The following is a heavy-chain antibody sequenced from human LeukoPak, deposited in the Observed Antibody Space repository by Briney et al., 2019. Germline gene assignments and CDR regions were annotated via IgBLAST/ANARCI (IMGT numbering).Heavy chain of an antibody. CDR1: GFTFSSYA. V-gene: IGHV3-23*01. Sequence: PGGSLRLPCAASGFTFSSYAMSWVRQAPGKGLEWVSAISGSGGSTYYADSVKGRFTISRDNSKNTLYLQMNSLRAEDTAVYYCAKDYYDSSGYYTLGAFDIWGQGTMVTVSS. CDR2: ISGSGGST. CDR3: AKDYYDSSGYYTLGAFDI. D-gene: IGHD3-22*01. J-gene: IGHJ3*02.